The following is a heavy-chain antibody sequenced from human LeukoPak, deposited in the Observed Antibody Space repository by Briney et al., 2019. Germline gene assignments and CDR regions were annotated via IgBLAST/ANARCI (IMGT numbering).Heavy chain of an antibody. CDR1: GGSFSGYY. CDR3: ARVLHRTNYSDRRGYLYFDH. CDR2: IFYSGTT. V-gene: IGHV4-59*01. D-gene: IGHD3-22*01. Sequence: SETLSLTCAVYGGSFSGYYWSWIRQPPGKGLECIGYIFYSGTTNYNPSLESRVTISVDTSNNQFSLKLTSVAAADTAVYYCARVLHRTNYSDRRGYLYFDHWGQGTLVTVSS. J-gene: IGHJ4*02.